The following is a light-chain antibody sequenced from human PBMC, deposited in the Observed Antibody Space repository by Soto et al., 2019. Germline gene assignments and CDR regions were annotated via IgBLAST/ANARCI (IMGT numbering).Light chain of an antibody. CDR2: DAS. CDR3: QQYNSYPWT. CDR1: QSIGSW. V-gene: IGKV1-5*01. Sequence: LQMTQSPSTLAASVGDRVTITCRASQSIGSWLAWYQQKPGKAPKLLIYDASSLESGVPSRFSGSGSGTEFALTISSLQPDDFATYYCQQYNSYPWTFGQGTKVDI. J-gene: IGKJ1*01.